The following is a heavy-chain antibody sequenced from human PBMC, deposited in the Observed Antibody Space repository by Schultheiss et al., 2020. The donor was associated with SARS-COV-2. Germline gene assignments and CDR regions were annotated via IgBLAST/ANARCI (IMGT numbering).Heavy chain of an antibody. V-gene: IGHV4-59*11. CDR3: ARVLITRRYYGMDV. J-gene: IGHJ6*02. CDR1: GASITTHY. CDR2: MTNNDIS. Sequence: SETLSLTCTVSGASITTHYWTWIRQSPGKGLEWIGYMTNNDISNYSASLKSRVTISVDTSKNQFSLQLSSVTAADTAVYYCARVLITRRYYGMDVWGQGTTVTVSS. D-gene: IGHD4/OR15-4a*01.